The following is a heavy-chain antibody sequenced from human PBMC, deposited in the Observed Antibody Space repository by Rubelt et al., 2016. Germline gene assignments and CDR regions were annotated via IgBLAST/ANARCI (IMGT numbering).Heavy chain of an antibody. CDR1: GGSMNSLSYY. Sequence: QLQLQESGPGLVKPSETLSLTCTVSGGSMNSLSYYWGWIRQPPGKGLEWIGTIYYSGSSYYNPSLKSRVTIFVDTSKNQFSLKLSSGTAADTAVDYCARPGYSCGWYWFDSWGQGTLVTVSS. J-gene: IGHJ5*01. D-gene: IGHD6-19*01. CDR2: IYYSGSS. V-gene: IGHV4-39*01. CDR3: ARPGYSCGWYWFDS.